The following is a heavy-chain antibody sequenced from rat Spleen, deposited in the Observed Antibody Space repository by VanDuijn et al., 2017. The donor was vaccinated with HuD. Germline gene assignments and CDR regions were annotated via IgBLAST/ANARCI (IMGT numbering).Heavy chain of an antibody. CDR2: ISYDGSST. V-gene: IGHV5-29*01. CDR1: GFTFNDCY. J-gene: IGHJ1*01. CDR3: ARHPQLGSYWYFDF. Sequence: EVQLVESDGGLVQPGRSLKLSCVASGFTFNDCYMAWVRQAPTKGLEWVATISYDGSSTYYRDSVKGRFTISRDNAKSTLYLQMDSLRSEDTATYYCARHPQLGSYWYFDFWGRGALVTVSS. D-gene: IGHD3-1*01.